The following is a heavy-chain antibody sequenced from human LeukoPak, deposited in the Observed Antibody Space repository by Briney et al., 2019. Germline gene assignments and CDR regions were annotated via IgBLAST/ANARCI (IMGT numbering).Heavy chain of an antibody. CDR3: ASIATAV. Sequence: PGGSLRLSCAASGFTFDDGMSWVRQAPGKGLEWVSGINWNGGSTGYADSVKGRFTISRDNAKNSLYLQMNSLRAEDTALYYCASIATAVWGKGTTVTVSS. J-gene: IGHJ6*04. D-gene: IGHD1-26*01. CDR1: GFTFDDG. V-gene: IGHV3-20*04. CDR2: INWNGGST.